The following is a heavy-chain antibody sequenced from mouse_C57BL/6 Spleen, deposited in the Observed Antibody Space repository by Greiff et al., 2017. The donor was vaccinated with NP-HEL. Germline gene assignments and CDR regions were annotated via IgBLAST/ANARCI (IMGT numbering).Heavy chain of an antibody. J-gene: IGHJ1*03. D-gene: IGHD1-1*01. CDR2: INPSNGGT. CDR3: ARAYYYGSSYLYFDV. Sequence: QVHVKQPGTELVKPGASVKLSCKASGYTFTSYWMHWVKQRPGQGLEWIGNINPSNGGTNYNEKFKSKATLTVDKSSSTAYMQLSSLTSEDSAVYYCARAYYYGSSYLYFDVWGTGTTVTVSS. CDR1: GYTFTSYW. V-gene: IGHV1-53*01.